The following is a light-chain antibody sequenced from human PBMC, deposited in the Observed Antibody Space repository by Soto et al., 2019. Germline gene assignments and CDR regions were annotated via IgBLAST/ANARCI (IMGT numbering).Light chain of an antibody. V-gene: IGLV2-14*01. CDR2: EVS. Sequence: QSALTQPASVSGSPGQSITISCTGTSSDVGGYNYVSWYQQHPGKAPKLMIYEVSNRPSGVSNRVSGSKSGNTASLTISGLQAEDEADYYCSSYTSSSTTYVFGTGTKVTVL. CDR1: SSDVGGYNY. J-gene: IGLJ1*01. CDR3: SSYTSSSTTYV.